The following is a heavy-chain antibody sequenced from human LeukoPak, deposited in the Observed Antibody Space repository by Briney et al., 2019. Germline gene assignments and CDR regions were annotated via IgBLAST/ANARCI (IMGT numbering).Heavy chain of an antibody. CDR2: ISSSGST. CDR3: ARLGAYSYGPPGGGSAFDI. Sequence: PSQTLSLTCTVSGDSISSGDYYWSWIRQPAGKGLEWIGRISSSGSTNYNPSLKSRVTISVDTSKNQFSLELSSVTAADTAVYYCARLGAYSYGPPGGGSAFDIWGQGTMVTVSS. J-gene: IGHJ3*02. D-gene: IGHD5-18*01. CDR1: GDSISSGDYY. V-gene: IGHV4-61*02.